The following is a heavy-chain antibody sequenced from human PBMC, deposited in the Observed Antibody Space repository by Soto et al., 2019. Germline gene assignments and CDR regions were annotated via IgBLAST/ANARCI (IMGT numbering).Heavy chain of an antibody. J-gene: IGHJ4*02. CDR1: GGSVSSGSYY. D-gene: IGHD6-6*01. CDR3: ARDLIEYSSSSIHERGLYYFDY. CDR2: IYYSGST. V-gene: IGHV4-61*01. Sequence: SETLSLTCTVSGGSVSSGSYYWSWIRQPPGKGLEWIGYIYYSGSTNYNPSLKSRVTISVDTSKNQFSLKLSSVTAADTAVYYCARDLIEYSSSSIHERGLYYFDYWGQGTLVTVSS.